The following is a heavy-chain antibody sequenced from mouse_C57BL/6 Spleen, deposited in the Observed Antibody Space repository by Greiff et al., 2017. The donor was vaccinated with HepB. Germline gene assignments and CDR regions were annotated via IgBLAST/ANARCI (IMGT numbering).Heavy chain of an antibody. J-gene: IGHJ4*01. D-gene: IGHD3-3*01. Sequence: EVQRVESGGGLVQPKGSLKLSCAASGFSFNTYAMNWVRQAPGKGLEWVARIRSKSNNYATYYADSVKDRFTISRDDSESMLYLQMNNLKTEDTAMYYCVRRDWSYAMDYWGQGTSVTVSS. CDR2: IRSKSNNYAT. V-gene: IGHV10-1*01. CDR1: GFSFNTYA. CDR3: VRRDWSYAMDY.